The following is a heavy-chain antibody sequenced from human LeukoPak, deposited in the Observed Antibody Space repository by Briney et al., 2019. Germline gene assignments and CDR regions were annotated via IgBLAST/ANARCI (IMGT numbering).Heavy chain of an antibody. J-gene: IGHJ3*02. CDR2: ISYDGSDK. CDR3: AKDQGSSGRYAFDI. Sequence: PGGSLRLSCAASGFTFSTYGMHWVRQAPGKGLEWVAVISYDGSDKYYADSVKGRFTISRDNSKNTVYLQMIGLRAEDTAVYYCAKDQGSSGRYAFDIWGRGTTVTVSS. D-gene: IGHD6-19*01. CDR1: GFTFSTYG. V-gene: IGHV3-30*18.